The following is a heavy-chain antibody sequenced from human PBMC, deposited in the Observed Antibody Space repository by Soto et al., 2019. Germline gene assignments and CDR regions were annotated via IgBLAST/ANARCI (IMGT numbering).Heavy chain of an antibody. Sequence: SVKVSCKASGGTFSSYAISWVRQAPGQGLEWMGGIIPIFGTANYAQKFQGRVTITADESTSTAYMELSSLRSEDTAVYYCARDEAAAGRYYYYGMDVWGQGTTVTVSS. CDR2: IIPIFGTA. D-gene: IGHD6-13*01. CDR1: GGTFSSYA. CDR3: ARDEAAAGRYYYYGMDV. V-gene: IGHV1-69*13. J-gene: IGHJ6*02.